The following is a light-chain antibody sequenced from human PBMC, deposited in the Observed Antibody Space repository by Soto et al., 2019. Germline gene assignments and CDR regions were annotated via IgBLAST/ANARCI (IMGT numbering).Light chain of an antibody. J-gene: IGKJ1*01. CDR1: ESVTNNY. Sequence: EIVLTQSPVTLSLSPGERATLSCRASESVTNNYLACYQRKPGQAPRLRIYGASYRATDIPYRFSGSGSGTDFTLTIARLEAEDFAVYIFQQYGSTPPTFGLGTKVEI. CDR3: QQYGSTPPT. CDR2: GAS. V-gene: IGKV3-20*01.